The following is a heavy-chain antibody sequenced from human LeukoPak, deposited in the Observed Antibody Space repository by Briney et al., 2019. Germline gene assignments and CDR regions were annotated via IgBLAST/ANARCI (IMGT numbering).Heavy chain of an antibody. V-gene: IGHV3-48*01. CDR2: ISSSSSTI. CDR3: ARGGLAARPDY. D-gene: IGHD6-6*01. J-gene: IGHJ4*02. CDR1: GFTFSSYS. Sequence: GGSLRLSCAASGFTFSSYSMNWVRQAPGKGLEWVSYISSSSSTIYYAVSVKGRFTISRDNAKNSLYLQMNSLRAKDTAVYYCARGGLAARPDYWGQGTLVTVSS.